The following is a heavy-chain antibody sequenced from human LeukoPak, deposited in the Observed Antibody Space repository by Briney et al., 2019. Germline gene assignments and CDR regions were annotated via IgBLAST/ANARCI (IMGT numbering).Heavy chain of an antibody. D-gene: IGHD3-10*01. J-gene: IGHJ4*02. CDR1: GVTFSDYW. Sequence: GGSLRLSCAASGVTFSDYWIHWVRQAPGKGLVWVSLINSDGSITNYADSVKGRFSISRDNAKNTLYLQMSSLRAEDTAVYYCARDRGPRTGFMVREAYDYWGQGTLVTVSS. V-gene: IGHV3-74*01. CDR3: ARDRGPRTGFMVREAYDY. CDR2: INSDGSIT.